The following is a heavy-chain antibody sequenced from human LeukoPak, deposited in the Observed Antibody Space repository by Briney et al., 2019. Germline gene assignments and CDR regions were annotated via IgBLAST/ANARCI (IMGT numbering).Heavy chain of an antibody. Sequence: SQTLSLTCAVSGGSISSGGYSWSWIRQPPGKGLEWIGYIYHSGSTYYNPSLKSRVTISVDRSKNQFSLKLSSVTAADTAVYYCARDQGGYSGYESYYYYYMDVWGKGTTVTVSS. D-gene: IGHD5-12*01. J-gene: IGHJ6*03. V-gene: IGHV4-30-2*01. CDR3: ARDQGGYSGYESYYYYYMDV. CDR2: IYHSGST. CDR1: GGSISSGGYS.